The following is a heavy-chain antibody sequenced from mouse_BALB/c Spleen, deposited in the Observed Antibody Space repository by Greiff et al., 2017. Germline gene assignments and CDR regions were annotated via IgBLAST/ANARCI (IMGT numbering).Heavy chain of an antibody. V-gene: IGHV5-6-5*01. J-gene: IGHJ1*01. CDR2: ISSGGST. Sequence: EVMLVESGGGLVKPGGSLKLSCAASGFTFSSYAMSWVRQTPEKRLEWVASISSGGSTYYPDSVKGRFTISRDNARNILYLQMSSLRSEDTAMYYCARGGVYGNYGYSYFDVWGAGTTVTVSS. CDR3: ARGGVYGNYGYSYFDV. CDR1: GFTFSSYA. D-gene: IGHD2-1*01.